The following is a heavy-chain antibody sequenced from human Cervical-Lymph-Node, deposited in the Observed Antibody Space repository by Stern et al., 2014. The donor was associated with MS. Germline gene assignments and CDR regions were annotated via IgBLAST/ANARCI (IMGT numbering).Heavy chain of an antibody. J-gene: IGHJ4*02. D-gene: IGHD2-15*01. CDR1: GFTFDDYA. Sequence: EVQLVVSGGGLVQPGRSLRLSGAASGFTFDDYARPWVRQAPGKGLEWVSGISWNSGSIGYVDSVKGRFTISRDNAKNSLYLQMNSLRAEDTALYYCAKGKFSGGSNFDYWGQGTLVTVSS. CDR3: AKGKFSGGSNFDY. CDR2: ISWNSGSI. V-gene: IGHV3-9*01.